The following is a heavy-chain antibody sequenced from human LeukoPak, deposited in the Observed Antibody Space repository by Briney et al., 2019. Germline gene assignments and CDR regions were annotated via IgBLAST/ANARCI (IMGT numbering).Heavy chain of an antibody. V-gene: IGHV4-4*02. CDR2: IYRSGST. J-gene: IGHJ4*02. D-gene: IGHD5-12*01. CDR1: GGSISSSNW. Sequence: SETLSLTCAVSGGSISSSNWWSWVRQPPGKGLEWIGEIYRSGSTNYNPSLKSRVTISVDKSKNQFSLKLSSVTAADTAMYYCARYRGASGYHFDYWGQGTLVTVSS. CDR3: ARYRGASGYHFDY.